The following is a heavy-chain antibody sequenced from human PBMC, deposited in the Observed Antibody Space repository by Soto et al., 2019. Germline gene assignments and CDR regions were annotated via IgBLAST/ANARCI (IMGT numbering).Heavy chain of an antibody. CDR1: GASISNGNYV. CDR3: AGSVTLLRGVYGWFDP. V-gene: IGHV4-30-4*01. D-gene: IGHD3-10*01. Sequence: QVQLQVSGPGLVKSSQTLSLTCTVSGASISNGNYVWSWIRQSPGKGLEWIGCIYHTGTPYYNSSLKRRVTITGDTVKNQLSQKLTSVTATDTAVYYCAGSVTLLRGVYGWFDPWGQGTQVTVSS. J-gene: IGHJ5*02. CDR2: IYHTGTP.